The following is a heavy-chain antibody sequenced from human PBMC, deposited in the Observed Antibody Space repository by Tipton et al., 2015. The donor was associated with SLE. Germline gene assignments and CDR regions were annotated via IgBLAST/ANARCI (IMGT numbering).Heavy chain of an antibody. CDR3: ARDWCSRTSCPGSTARLTF. Sequence: SLRLSCAASGFTFSSYAMHWVRQAPGKGLEWVAVISYDGSNKYYADSVKGRFTISRDNSKNTLYLQMNSLRAEDTAVYYCARDWCSRTSCPGSTARLTFWGQGALVGVSS. D-gene: IGHD2-2*01. CDR1: GFTFSSYA. J-gene: IGHJ4*02. CDR2: ISYDGSNK. V-gene: IGHV3-30*04.